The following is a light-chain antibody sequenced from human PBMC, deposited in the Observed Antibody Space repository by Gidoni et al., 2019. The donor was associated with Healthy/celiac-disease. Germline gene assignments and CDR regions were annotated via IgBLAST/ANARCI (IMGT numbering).Light chain of an antibody. V-gene: IGLV10-54*04. J-gene: IGLJ2*01. CDR2: RNN. CDR1: SNNVGNQG. CDR3: SAWDSSLSVVV. Sequence: QAGLTQPPSVSKGLRQTATLTCTGNSNNVGNQGAAWLQQHQGHPPKLLSYRNNNRPSGISERFSASRSGNTASLTITGLQPEYEADYYCSAWDSSLSVVVFGGGTKLTVL.